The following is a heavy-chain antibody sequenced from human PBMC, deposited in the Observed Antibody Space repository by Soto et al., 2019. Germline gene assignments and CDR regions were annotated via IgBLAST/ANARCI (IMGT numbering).Heavy chain of an antibody. CDR1: GYTFTSYG. D-gene: IGHD5-18*01. Sequence: QVQLVQSGAEVKKPGASVKVSCKASGYTFTSYGISWVRQAPGQGLEWMGWISAYNGNTNYAQKLQGRVTMTTDTSTRTAYMELRSLRSDDTAVYYCARDGYSYGPYYYYGMDVWGQGTTVTVSS. J-gene: IGHJ6*02. V-gene: IGHV1-18*04. CDR3: ARDGYSYGPYYYYGMDV. CDR2: ISAYNGNT.